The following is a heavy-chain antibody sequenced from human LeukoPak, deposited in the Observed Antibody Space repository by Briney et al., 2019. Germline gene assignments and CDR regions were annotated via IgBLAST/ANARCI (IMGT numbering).Heavy chain of an antibody. Sequence: PSETLSLTCTVSGGSISSYYWSWIRQPAGKGLEWIGRIYTSGSTNYNPSLKSRVTMSVDTSKNQFSLKLRSVTAADTAVYYCARMHYDFWSGYRLDTGISRALYYYYMDVWGKGTTVTVSS. V-gene: IGHV4-4*07. CDR1: GGSISSYY. J-gene: IGHJ6*03. CDR3: ARMHYDFWSGYRLDTGISRALYYYYMDV. D-gene: IGHD3-3*01. CDR2: IYTSGST.